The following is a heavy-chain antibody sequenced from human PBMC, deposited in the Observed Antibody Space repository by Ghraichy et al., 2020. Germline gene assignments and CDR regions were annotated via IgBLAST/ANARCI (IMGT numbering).Heavy chain of an antibody. CDR3: ARGLPYSGSYYDGVQH. D-gene: IGHD1-26*01. CDR1: GGTFSSYA. J-gene: IGHJ1*01. CDR2: IIPIFGTA. V-gene: IGHV1-69*06. Sequence: SVKVSCKASGGTFSSYAISWVRQAPGQGLEWMGGIIPIFGTANYAQKFQGRVTITADKSTSTAYMELSSLRSEDTAVYYCARGLPYSGSYYDGVQHWGQGTLVTVSS.